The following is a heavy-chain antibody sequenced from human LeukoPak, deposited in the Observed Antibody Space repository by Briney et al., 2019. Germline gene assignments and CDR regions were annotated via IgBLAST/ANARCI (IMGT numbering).Heavy chain of an antibody. CDR1: GGSISSGGYY. J-gene: IGHJ4*02. D-gene: IGHD5-12*01. Sequence: SETLSLTCTVSGGSISSGGYYWSWIRQPPGKGLEWIGYIYHSGSTYYNPSLKSRVTISVDRSKNQFSLKLSSVTAADTAVYYCAREHSGYDYYFDYWGQGTLVTVSS. CDR3: AREHSGYDYYFDY. V-gene: IGHV4-30-2*01. CDR2: IYHSGST.